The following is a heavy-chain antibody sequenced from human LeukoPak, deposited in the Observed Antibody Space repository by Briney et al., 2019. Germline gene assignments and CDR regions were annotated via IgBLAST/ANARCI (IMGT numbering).Heavy chain of an antibody. Sequence: GASVKVSCKASGYTFTSYYMHWVRQAPGQGLEWMGLINPTGGSTGCAQKFQGRVTTTRDMSTSTDYMELSSLRSEDTAIYYCARDNSVGDNAWWFDPWGQGTLVTVSS. CDR1: GYTFTSYY. CDR3: ARDNSVGDNAWWFDP. J-gene: IGHJ5*02. D-gene: IGHD1-26*01. CDR2: INPTGGST. V-gene: IGHV1-46*01.